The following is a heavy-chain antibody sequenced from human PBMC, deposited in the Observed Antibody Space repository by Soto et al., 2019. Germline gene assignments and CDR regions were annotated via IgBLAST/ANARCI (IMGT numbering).Heavy chain of an antibody. D-gene: IGHD3-22*01. CDR1: GGTFSSYA. V-gene: IGHV1-69*13. CDR2: IIPIFGTA. Sequence: ASVKVSCKASGGTFSSYAISWVRQAPGQGLEWMGGIIPIFGTANYAQKFQGRVTITADESTSTAYMEPSSLRSEDTAVYYCARDHGDYYDSSGYYPFLDYWGQGTLVTV. CDR3: ARDHGDYYDSSGYYPFLDY. J-gene: IGHJ4*02.